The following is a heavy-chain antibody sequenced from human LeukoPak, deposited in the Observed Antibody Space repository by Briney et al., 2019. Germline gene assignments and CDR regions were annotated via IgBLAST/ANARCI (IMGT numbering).Heavy chain of an antibody. D-gene: IGHD2-21*02. V-gene: IGHV3-21*01. J-gene: IGHJ4*02. CDR1: GFTFSSYR. CDR2: IYTSSSNI. Sequence: GGSLRLSCAASGFTFSSYRMHWVRQAPGKGLEWVSSIYTSSSNIYYADSVKGRFTISRDNAKNSLFLQMNSLRAEDTAVYYCARVECGGDCYSSFDYWGQGTLVTVSS. CDR3: ARVECGGDCYSSFDY.